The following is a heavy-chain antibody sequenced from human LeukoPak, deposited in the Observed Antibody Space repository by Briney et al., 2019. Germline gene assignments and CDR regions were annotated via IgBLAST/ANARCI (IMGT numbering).Heavy chain of an antibody. CDR2: INTNTGNP. Sequence: ASVKVSCKASGYTFTSYAMNWVRQAPGQGLEWMGWINTNTGNPTYAQGFTGRFVFSLDTSVSTAYLQISSLKAEDTAVYYCARDYSSSGFSPEFDYWGQGTLVTVSS. J-gene: IGHJ4*02. D-gene: IGHD6-19*01. V-gene: IGHV7-4-1*02. CDR3: ARDYSSSGFSPEFDY. CDR1: GYTFTSYA.